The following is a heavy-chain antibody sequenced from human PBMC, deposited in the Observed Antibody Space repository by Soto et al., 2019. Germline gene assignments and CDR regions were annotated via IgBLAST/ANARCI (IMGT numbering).Heavy chain of an antibody. Sequence: GGSLRLSCAASGFTFSSYGMHWVRQAPGKGLEWVAVIWYDGSNKYYADSVKGRFTISRDNSKNTLYLQMNSLRAEDTAVYYCARPYDILTGYYRGWFDPWGQGTLVTVSS. CDR3: ARPYDILTGYYRGWFDP. CDR2: IWYDGSNK. V-gene: IGHV3-33*01. D-gene: IGHD3-9*01. J-gene: IGHJ5*02. CDR1: GFTFSSYG.